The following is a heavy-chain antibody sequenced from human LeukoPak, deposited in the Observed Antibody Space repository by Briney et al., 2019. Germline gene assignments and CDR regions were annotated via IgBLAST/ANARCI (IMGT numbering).Heavy chain of an antibody. J-gene: IGHJ4*02. Sequence: ASVKVSCKSPGFTFTDYYIHWVRQAPGQGLEWMGYIGPHSSATSSPQEFQGRVTMTRDTSMSTAYMELTRLTSDDTAVYYCAKGRIAVAGTTEFWGQGTLVAVSS. D-gene: IGHD6-19*01. V-gene: IGHV1-2*02. CDR3: AKGRIAVAGTTEF. CDR1: GFTFTDYY. CDR2: IGPHSSAT.